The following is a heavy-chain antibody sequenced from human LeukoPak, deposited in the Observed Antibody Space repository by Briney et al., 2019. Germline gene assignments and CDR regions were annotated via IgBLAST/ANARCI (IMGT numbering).Heavy chain of an antibody. Sequence: GGSLRLSCAASGFSIITYGIHWVRQAPGQGLGWVSAISGGGGGTYYADSVRGRFTISRDNSKNTLYLQMNSLRADDTAVYYCAKEEGSPGRFDYWGQGTLVTVSS. CDR1: GFSIITYG. CDR2: ISGGGGGT. V-gene: IGHV3-23*01. J-gene: IGHJ4*02. D-gene: IGHD1-26*01. CDR3: AKEEGSPGRFDY.